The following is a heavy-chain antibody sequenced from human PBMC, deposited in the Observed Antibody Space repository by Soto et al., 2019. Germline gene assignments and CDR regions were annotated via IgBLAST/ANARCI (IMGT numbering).Heavy chain of an antibody. Sequence: ASVKVSCKASGGTLSSYAISWVRQAPGQGLEWMGGIIPIFGTANYAQKFQGRVTITADESTSTAYMELRSLRSEDTAVYYCASDRGYSYAYIPPGAFDIWGQGTMVTVSS. V-gene: IGHV1-69*13. CDR1: GGTLSSYA. D-gene: IGHD5-18*01. CDR3: ASDRGYSYAYIPPGAFDI. CDR2: IIPIFGTA. J-gene: IGHJ3*02.